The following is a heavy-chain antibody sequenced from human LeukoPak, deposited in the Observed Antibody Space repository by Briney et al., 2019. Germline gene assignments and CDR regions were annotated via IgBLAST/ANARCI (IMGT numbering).Heavy chain of an antibody. Sequence: ASVKVSCKASGYTFTSYGISWVRQAPGQGLEWMGWISAYNGNTNYAQKLQGRVTMTTDTSTSTAYMEVRSLRSDDTAVYYCARGWGYCSSTSCFIDAFDIWGQGTMVTVSS. V-gene: IGHV1-18*01. CDR1: GYTFTSYG. D-gene: IGHD2-2*01. J-gene: IGHJ3*02. CDR2: ISAYNGNT. CDR3: ARGWGYCSSTSCFIDAFDI.